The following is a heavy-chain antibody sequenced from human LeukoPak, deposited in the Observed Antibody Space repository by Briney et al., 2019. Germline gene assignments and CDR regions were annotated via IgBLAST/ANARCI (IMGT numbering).Heavy chain of an antibody. CDR1: GFTFYNYA. J-gene: IGHJ4*02. Sequence: GGSLRLSCAASGFTFYNYAMNWVRQAPGKGLEWVSGISGGGDITYYADSVKGRFTISRDHSKNTLYLQMDNLTAEDTAVYYCAKDRRGFYRPTDYWDQGTLVTVSS. CDR3: AKDRRGFYRPTDY. CDR2: ISGGGDIT. D-gene: IGHD3-22*01. V-gene: IGHV3-23*01.